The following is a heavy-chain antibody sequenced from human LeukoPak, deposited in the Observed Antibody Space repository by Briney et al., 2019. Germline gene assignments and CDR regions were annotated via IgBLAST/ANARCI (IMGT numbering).Heavy chain of an antibody. CDR2: ISGSSYYI. CDR3: GRFVSGNYGRGDS. D-gene: IGHD1-26*01. CDR1: GFTFSSYS. V-gene: IGHV3-21*01. Sequence: GGSLRLSCAASGFTFSSYSMNWVRQAPGKGLEWVSSISGSSYYIYYADSVKGRFTISRDNAKNSLYLQMNSLRAEDTAVYYCGRFVSGNYGRGDSWGQGTLVTVSS. J-gene: IGHJ4*02.